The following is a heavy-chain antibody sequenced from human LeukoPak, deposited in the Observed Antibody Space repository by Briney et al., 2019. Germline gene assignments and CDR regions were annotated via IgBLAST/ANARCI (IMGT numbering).Heavy chain of an antibody. V-gene: IGHV3-23*01. CDR2: ISESGDKT. Sequence: PGVSLRLSCAASGFTFNLFAMNWVRQALGKGLEWVSLISESGDKTYYADSVKGRFTISRDNSKSTLFLQMNSLRAEDTALYYCAKGAWFDNWGQGTLVTVSS. CDR1: GFTFNLFA. CDR3: AKGAWFDN. J-gene: IGHJ4*02.